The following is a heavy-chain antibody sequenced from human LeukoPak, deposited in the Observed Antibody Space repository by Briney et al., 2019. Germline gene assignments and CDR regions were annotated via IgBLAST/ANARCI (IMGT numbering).Heavy chain of an antibody. CDR2: IYYSGIT. D-gene: IGHD4-17*01. Sequence: PSETLSLTCTVSNGSISTYYWSWIRQPPGKGLEWIGYIYYSGITNYNPSLKSRLTISVDTSKNQFSLKLSSVTAADTAVYYCARARDSTVTAGFDSWGQGTLVTVSS. CDR3: ARARDSTVTAGFDS. V-gene: IGHV4-59*01. CDR1: NGSISTYY. J-gene: IGHJ4*02.